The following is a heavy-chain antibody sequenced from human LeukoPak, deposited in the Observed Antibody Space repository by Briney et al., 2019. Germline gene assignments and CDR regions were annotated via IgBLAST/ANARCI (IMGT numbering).Heavy chain of an antibody. J-gene: IGHJ4*02. CDR2: MNPNSGNT. Sequence: ASVKVSCKASGYTFTSYDINWVRQATGQGLEWMGWMNPNSGNTGYAQKFQGRVTMTRNTSIGTAYMELSSLRSEDTAVYYCARGYSNYLYYFDYWGQGTLVTVSS. D-gene: IGHD4-11*01. CDR1: GYTFTSYD. CDR3: ARGYSNYLYYFDY. V-gene: IGHV1-8*01.